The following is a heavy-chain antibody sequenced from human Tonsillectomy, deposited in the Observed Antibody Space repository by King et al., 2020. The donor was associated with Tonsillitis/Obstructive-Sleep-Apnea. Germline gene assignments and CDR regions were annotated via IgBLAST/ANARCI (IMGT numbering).Heavy chain of an antibody. Sequence: VQLVESGGGVVQPGRSLRLSCAASGFTFSSYGMHWVRQAPGKGLEWVAVISYDGSNKYYADSVKGRFTISRDNSKNTLYLQMNSLRAEDTAVYYCAKDNGDTAMVPFDYWGQGTLVTVSS. J-gene: IGHJ4*02. V-gene: IGHV3-30*18. CDR1: GFTFSSYG. D-gene: IGHD5-18*01. CDR2: ISYDGSNK. CDR3: AKDNGDTAMVPFDY.